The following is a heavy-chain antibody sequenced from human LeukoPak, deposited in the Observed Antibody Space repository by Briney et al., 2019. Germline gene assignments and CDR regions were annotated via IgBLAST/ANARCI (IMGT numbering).Heavy chain of an antibody. CDR3: ARSDFSGASGSYDY. CDR1: GFTFSGYA. CDR2: ISYDGSNK. V-gene: IGHV3-30-3*01. J-gene: IGHJ4*02. D-gene: IGHD1-26*01. Sequence: GSLRLSCAASGFTFSGYAMHWVRQAPGKGLEWVAVISYDGSNKYYADSVKGRFTISRDNSKNTLYLQMNSLRAEDTAVYYCARSDFSGASGSYDYWGQGTLVTVSS.